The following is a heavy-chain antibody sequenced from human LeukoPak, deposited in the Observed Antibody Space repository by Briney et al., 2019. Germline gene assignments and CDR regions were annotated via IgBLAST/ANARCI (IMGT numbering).Heavy chain of an antibody. CDR2: INHSGST. D-gene: IGHD1-26*01. Sequence: PSETLSLTCAVYGGSFSGYYWSWIRQPPGKGLEWIGEINHSGSTNYNPSLKSRVTISVDTSKNRFSLKLSSVTAADTAVYYCARGASGSSTQYYFDYWGQGTLVTVSS. CDR3: ARGASGSSTQYYFDY. V-gene: IGHV4-34*01. CDR1: GGSFSGYY. J-gene: IGHJ4*02.